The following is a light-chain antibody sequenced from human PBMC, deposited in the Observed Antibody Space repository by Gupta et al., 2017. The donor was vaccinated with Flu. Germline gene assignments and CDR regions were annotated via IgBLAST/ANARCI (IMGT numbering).Light chain of an antibody. CDR1: SSDVGGYNY. J-gene: IGLJ3*02. CDR3: SSYTSSSTWV. Sequence: TPPASVSGSPGQSITISCTGTSSDVGGYNYVSWYQQHPGQAPKLMIYEVSNRPTGVSNRSSGSNSGNTASLTIAWPQAEDEADYYCSSYTSSSTWVFGGGTKLTVL. CDR2: EVS. V-gene: IGLV2-14*01.